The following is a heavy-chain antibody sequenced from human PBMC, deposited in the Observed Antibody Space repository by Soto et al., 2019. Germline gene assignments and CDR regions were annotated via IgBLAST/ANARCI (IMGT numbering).Heavy chain of an antibody. J-gene: IGHJ6*02. D-gene: IGHD2-15*01. CDR1: GFTFSSYG. Sequence: PGGSLRLSCAASGFTFSSYGMHWVRQAPGKGLEWVAVISYDGSNKYYADSVKGRFTISRDNSKNTLYLQMNSLRAEDTAVYYCAKDRVGVVVAATTYYSCGIDVRGQRTTVTVSS. CDR3: AKDRVGVVVAATTYYSCGIDV. V-gene: IGHV3-30*18. CDR2: ISYDGSNK.